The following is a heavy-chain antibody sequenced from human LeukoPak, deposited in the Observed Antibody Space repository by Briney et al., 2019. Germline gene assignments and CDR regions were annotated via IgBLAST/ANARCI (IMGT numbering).Heavy chain of an antibody. CDR3: ARSWDTAMVSYFDY. V-gene: IGHV1-69*13. CDR2: IIPIFGTA. Sequence: SVKVSCKASGGTFSSYAISWMRQAPGQGLEWMGGIIPIFGTANYAQKFQGRVTITADESTSTAYMELSSLRSEDTAVYYCARSWDTAMVSYFDYWGQGTLVTVSS. D-gene: IGHD5-18*01. J-gene: IGHJ4*02. CDR1: GGTFSSYA.